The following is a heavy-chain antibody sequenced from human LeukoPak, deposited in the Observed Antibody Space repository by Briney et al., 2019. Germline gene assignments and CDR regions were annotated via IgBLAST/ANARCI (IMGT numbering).Heavy chain of an antibody. CDR1: GGSFSGYY. V-gene: IGHV4-34*01. Sequence: PSETLSLTCAVYGGSFSGYYWSWIRQPPGKGLEWIGEINHSGSTNYNPSLKSRVTISVDTSKNQFSLKLSSVTAADTAVYYCARGGLYSSGWYFDYWGQGTLVTVSS. D-gene: IGHD6-19*01. CDR3: ARGGLYSSGWYFDY. J-gene: IGHJ4*02. CDR2: INHSGST.